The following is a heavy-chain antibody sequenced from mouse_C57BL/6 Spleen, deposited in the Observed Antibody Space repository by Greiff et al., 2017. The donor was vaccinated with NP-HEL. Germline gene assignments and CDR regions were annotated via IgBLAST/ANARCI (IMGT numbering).Heavy chain of an antibody. D-gene: IGHD1-1*01. CDR2: IDPETGGT. CDR3: TRYGYYGSLLFAY. J-gene: IGHJ3*01. CDR1: GYTFTDYE. V-gene: IGHV1-15*01. Sequence: VQLQQSGAELVRPGASVTLSCKASGYTFTDYEMHWVKQTPVHGLEWIGAIDPETGGTAYNQKFKGKAILTADKSSSTAYMELRSLTSEDSAVYYCTRYGYYGSLLFAYWGQGTLVTVSA.